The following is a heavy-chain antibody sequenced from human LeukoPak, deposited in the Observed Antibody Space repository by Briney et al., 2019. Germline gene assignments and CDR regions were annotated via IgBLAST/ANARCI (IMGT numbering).Heavy chain of an antibody. CDR2: IKQDGSEK. J-gene: IGHJ3*02. Sequence: GGSLRLSCAASGFTFSSYWMSWVRQAPGKGLEWVANIKQDGSEKYYVDSVKGRFTISRDNAKNSLYLQMNSLRAEDTALYYCAREYNWNDGNAFDIWGQGTMVTVSS. D-gene: IGHD1-1*01. CDR3: AREYNWNDGNAFDI. V-gene: IGHV3-7*03. CDR1: GFTFSSYW.